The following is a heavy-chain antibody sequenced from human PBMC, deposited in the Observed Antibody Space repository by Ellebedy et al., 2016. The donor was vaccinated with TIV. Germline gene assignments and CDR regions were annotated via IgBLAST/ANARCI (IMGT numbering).Heavy chain of an antibody. CDR3: ARVHCSITTCDYYYMDV. D-gene: IGHD1-1*01. CDR2: IFTSGSF. CDR1: GGSASRYF. V-gene: IGHV4-4*07. Sequence: ESLKISCTVSGGSASRYFWSWIRQPAGKGLEWIGRIFTSGSFNYNPSLMSRVTMSVVTSKNQISLRLNSVTAADTAVYYCARVHCSITTCDYYYMDVWGKGTTVTVSS. J-gene: IGHJ6*03.